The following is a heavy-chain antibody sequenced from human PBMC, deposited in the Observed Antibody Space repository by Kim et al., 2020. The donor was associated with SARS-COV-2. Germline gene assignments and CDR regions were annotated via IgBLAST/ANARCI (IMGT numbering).Heavy chain of an antibody. V-gene: IGHV4-39*01. CDR2: IYYSGST. J-gene: IGHJ4*02. Sequence: SETLSLTCTVSGGSISSSSYYWGWIRQPPGKGLEWIGSIYYSGSTYYNPSLKSRVTISVDTSKNQFSLKLSSVTAADTAVYYCAAQKIVVVIATPIDYWGQGTLVTVSS. CDR1: GGSISSSSYY. D-gene: IGHD2-21*01. CDR3: AAQKIVVVIATPIDY.